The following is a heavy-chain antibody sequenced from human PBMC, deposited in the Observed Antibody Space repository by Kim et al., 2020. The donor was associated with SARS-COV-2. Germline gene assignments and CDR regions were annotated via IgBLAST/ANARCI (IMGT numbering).Heavy chain of an antibody. D-gene: IGHD6-13*01. CDR1: GFTFDDYD. CDR2: ISWHSGSI. Sequence: GGSLRLSCAASGFTFDDYDMHWVRQAPGKGLEWVSGISWHSGSIGYADSVKGRFTISRDNAKNSLYLQMNNLRAEDTALYYCAKDTIAAAPGMDVWGQGTTVTAPS. CDR3: AKDTIAAAPGMDV. J-gene: IGHJ6*02. V-gene: IGHV3-9*01.